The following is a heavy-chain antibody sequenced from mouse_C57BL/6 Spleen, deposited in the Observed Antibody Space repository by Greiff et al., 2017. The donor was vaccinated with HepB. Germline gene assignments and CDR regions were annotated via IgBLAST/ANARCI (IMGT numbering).Heavy chain of an antibody. CDR2: IYPGSGST. D-gene: IGHD3-2*02. CDR1: GYTFTSYW. J-gene: IGHJ4*01. V-gene: IGHV1-55*01. CDR3: ATDSSGLYAMDY. Sequence: VQLQQSGAELVKPGASVKMSCKASGYTFTSYWITWVKQRPGQGLEWIGDIYPGSGSTNYNEKFKSKATLTVDTSSSTAYMQLSSLTSEDSAVYYCATDSSGLYAMDYWGQGTSVTVSS.